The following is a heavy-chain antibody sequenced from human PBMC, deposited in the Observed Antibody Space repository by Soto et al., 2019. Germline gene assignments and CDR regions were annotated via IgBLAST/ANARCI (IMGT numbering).Heavy chain of an antibody. CDR1: GFTFSDYY. J-gene: IGHJ4*02. CDR3: ASGTNGAFFVY. Sequence: QVQLVESGGGLVKPGGSLRLSCAASGFTFSDYYMSWIRQAPGKGLEWVSYISSRSSTIFYADSVKGRFTISRDNVKNSLYLKMNSMRGEDTAVYYCASGTNGAFFVYWGQGILVTVS. V-gene: IGHV3-11*01. D-gene: IGHD2-8*01. CDR2: ISSRSSTI.